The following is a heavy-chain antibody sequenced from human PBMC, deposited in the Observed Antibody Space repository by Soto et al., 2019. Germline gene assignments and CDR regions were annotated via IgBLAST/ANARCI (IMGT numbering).Heavy chain of an antibody. J-gene: IGHJ4*02. V-gene: IGHV3-23*01. CDR2: INGRGDST. Sequence: GGSLRLSCAASGFTFSSYAMSWVRQAPGKGLEWVSAINGRGDSTYYADSVKGRFTVSRDNSNNTLYLQMNSLRAEDTAIYYCAKRSIWPDFDYWGQGTLVTVSS. CDR1: GFTFSSYA. CDR3: AKRSIWPDFDY. D-gene: IGHD1-26*01.